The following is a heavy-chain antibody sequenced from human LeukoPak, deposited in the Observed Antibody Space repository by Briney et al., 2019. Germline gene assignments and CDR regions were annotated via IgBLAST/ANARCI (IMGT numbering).Heavy chain of an antibody. Sequence: GASVKVSCKASGYTFTSYYMHWVRQAPGQGLEWMGIINPSGGSTSYAQKFQGRVTMTRDTSTSTVYMELSSLRSEDTAVYYCASGITMVRGVIIQRGDAFDIWGQGTMVTVSS. CDR1: GYTFTSYY. J-gene: IGHJ3*02. CDR2: INPSGGST. CDR3: ASGITMVRGVIIQRGDAFDI. D-gene: IGHD3-10*01. V-gene: IGHV1-46*01.